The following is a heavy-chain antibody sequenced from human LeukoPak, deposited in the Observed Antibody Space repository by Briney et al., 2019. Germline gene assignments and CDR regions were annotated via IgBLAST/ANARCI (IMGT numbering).Heavy chain of an antibody. CDR2: IWYDGSNK. J-gene: IGHJ4*02. D-gene: IGHD1-26*01. CDR3: ARDFSYGLLDY. V-gene: IGHV3-33*08. Sequence: GGSLRLSCAASGFTFSSFGMHWVRQAPGKGLEWVAVIWYDGSNKYYVDSVKGRFTISRDNSKNTLYLQMSSLRAEDTAVYYCARDFSYGLLDYWGQGTLVTVSS. CDR1: GFTFSSFG.